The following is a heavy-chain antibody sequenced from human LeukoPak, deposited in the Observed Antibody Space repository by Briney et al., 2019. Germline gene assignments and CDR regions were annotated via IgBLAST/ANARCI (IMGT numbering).Heavy chain of an antibody. V-gene: IGHV3-30-3*01. CDR2: ISYDGSNK. D-gene: IGHD3-3*01. J-gene: IGHJ4*02. CDR1: GFTFSSYA. Sequence: GGSLRLSCAASGFTFSSYAMHWVRQAPGKGLEWVAVISYDGSNKYYADSVKGRFTISRDNSKNTLYLQMNSLRAEDTAVYYCAKGPRRKIFGVVIDGPRFDYWGQGTLVTVSS. CDR3: AKGPRRKIFGVVIDGPRFDY.